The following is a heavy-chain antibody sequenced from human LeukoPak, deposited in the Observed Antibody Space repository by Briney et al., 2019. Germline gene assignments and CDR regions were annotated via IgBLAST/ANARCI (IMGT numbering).Heavy chain of an antibody. V-gene: IGHV3-23*01. J-gene: IGHJ4*02. CDR1: GFTFSNYG. CDR2: IAVGGGNT. CDR3: ARDCCSGGGPLDV. D-gene: IGHD2-15*01. Sequence: GGSLTLPCAASGFTFSNYGMVWLRQATGKGLEWVSNIAVGGGNTHHAHSVEGRFTISRQDSNNALHMRLNSLRAEDTAIYYCARDCCSGGGPLDVWGQGTLVTASS.